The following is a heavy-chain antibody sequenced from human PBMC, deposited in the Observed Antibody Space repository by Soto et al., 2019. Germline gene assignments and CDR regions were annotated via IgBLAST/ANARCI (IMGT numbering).Heavy chain of an antibody. CDR3: ARDRSGWYIYYYYGMDV. V-gene: IGHV3-21*01. Sequence: EVQLVESGGGLVKPGGSLRLSCAASGFTFSSYSMNWVRQAPGKGLEWVSSISSSSSYLYYADSVEGRFTISRDNAKNSLYLQMNSLRAEDTAVYYCARDRSGWYIYYYYGMDVWGQGTTVTVSS. CDR2: ISSSSSYL. D-gene: IGHD6-19*01. CDR1: GFTFSSYS. J-gene: IGHJ6*02.